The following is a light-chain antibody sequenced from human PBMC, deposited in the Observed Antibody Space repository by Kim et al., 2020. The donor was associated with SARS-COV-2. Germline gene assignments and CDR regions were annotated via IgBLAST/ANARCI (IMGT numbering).Light chain of an antibody. Sequence: EIVLTQSPGTLSLSPGERATLSCRASQRVSSSYLAWYQQKPGQAPRHLIYGASSRATGIPDRFSGSGSGTDFTLTISRLEPEDFAVYYCQQYGSSPAYTFGQGTKREI. CDR1: QRVSSSY. CDR2: GAS. CDR3: QQYGSSPAYT. V-gene: IGKV3-20*01. J-gene: IGKJ2*01.